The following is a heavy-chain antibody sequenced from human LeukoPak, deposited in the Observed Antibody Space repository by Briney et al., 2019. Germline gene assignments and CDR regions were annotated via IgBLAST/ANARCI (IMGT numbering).Heavy chain of an antibody. CDR3: ARVVPEDC. CDR2: INPNSGGT. CDR1: GYTFTSYD. J-gene: IGHJ4*02. D-gene: IGHD6-6*01. Sequence: ASVKVSCKASGYTFTSYDINWVRQAPGQGLEWMGWINPNSGGTNYAQKFQGRVTMTRDTSISTAYMELSRLRSDDTAVYYCARVVPEDCWGQGTLVTVSS. V-gene: IGHV1-2*02.